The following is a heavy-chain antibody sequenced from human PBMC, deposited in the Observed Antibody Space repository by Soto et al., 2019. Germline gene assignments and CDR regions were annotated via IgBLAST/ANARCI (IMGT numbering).Heavy chain of an antibody. D-gene: IGHD3-3*01. CDR3: ARGHYDFWSGYYYFDY. J-gene: IGHJ4*02. Sequence: ASVKVSCKASGYTFTGYYMHWVRQAPGQGLEWMGWINPNSGGTNYAQKFQGWVTMTRDTSISTAYMELSRLRSDDTAVYYCARGHYDFWSGYYYFDYWGQGTLVTVSS. CDR1: GYTFTGYY. V-gene: IGHV1-2*04. CDR2: INPNSGGT.